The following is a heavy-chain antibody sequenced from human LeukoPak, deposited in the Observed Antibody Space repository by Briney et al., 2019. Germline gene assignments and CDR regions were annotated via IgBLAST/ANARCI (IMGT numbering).Heavy chain of an antibody. CDR3: AKSDAIFGVVIRSFDY. J-gene: IGHJ4*02. CDR1: GFTFSSYG. Sequence: GGSLRLSCAASGFTFSSYGMHWVRQAPGKGLEWVAVIWYDGSNKYYADSVKGRFTISRDNSKNTLYLQMNSLRAEDTAVYYCAKSDAIFGVVIRSFDYWGQGTLVTVYS. D-gene: IGHD3-3*01. CDR2: IWYDGSNK. V-gene: IGHV3-33*06.